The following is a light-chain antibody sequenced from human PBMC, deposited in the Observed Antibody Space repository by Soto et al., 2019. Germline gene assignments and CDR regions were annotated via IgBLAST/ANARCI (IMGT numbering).Light chain of an antibody. Sequence: EIVFTQSPGTVSLSPGEKATLSFRASQSVSSYLAWYQQRPGQAPRLLIYDVSNRATGIPARFSGSGSGTDFALTISSLEPEDFAVYYCQQRDYWQVTFGQGTRLEIK. J-gene: IGKJ5*01. CDR1: QSVSSY. CDR2: DVS. V-gene: IGKV3-11*01. CDR3: QQRDYWQVT.